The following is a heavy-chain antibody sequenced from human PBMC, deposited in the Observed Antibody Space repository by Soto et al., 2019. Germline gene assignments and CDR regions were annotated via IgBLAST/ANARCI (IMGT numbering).Heavy chain of an antibody. J-gene: IGHJ4*02. D-gene: IGHD3-16*02. CDR1: GYTFTSYA. CDR3: ARVRASVIGGGVIDTYPIAY. Sequence: GASVKVSCKASGYTFTSYAMHWVRQAPGQRLEWMGWINAGNGNTKYSQKFQGRVTITRDTSASTAYMELSSLRSEDTAVYYCARVRASVIGGGVIDTYPIAYWGQGTLVTVSS. CDR2: INAGNGNT. V-gene: IGHV1-3*01.